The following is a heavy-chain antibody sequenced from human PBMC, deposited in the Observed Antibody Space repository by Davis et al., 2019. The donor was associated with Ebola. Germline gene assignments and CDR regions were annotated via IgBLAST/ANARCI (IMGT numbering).Heavy chain of an antibody. J-gene: IGHJ5*02. D-gene: IGHD6-13*01. V-gene: IGHV3-7*04. CDR2: IKQDGSEK. CDR1: GFTFSSYW. CDR3: ARVSNSWLYNWFDP. Sequence: GESLKISCAASGFTFSSYWMSWVRQAPGKGLEWVANIKQDGSEKYYVDSVKGRFTISRDNAKNSLYLQMNSLRAEDTAVYYCARVSNSWLYNWFDPWGQGTLVTVSS.